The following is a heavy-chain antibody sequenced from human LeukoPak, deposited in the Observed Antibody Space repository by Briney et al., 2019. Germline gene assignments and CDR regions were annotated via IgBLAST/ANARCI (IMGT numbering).Heavy chain of an antibody. V-gene: IGHV3-74*01. Sequence: GGSLRLSCVASGFTFSSYWMHWVRQAPGKGLVWVSRINNDGSTTTYADSVRGRFTISRDNAKNTLYLQMNSLRAEDTAVYYCTRDTRGTIGTTTLDYWGQGTLVTVSS. CDR2: INNDGSTT. J-gene: IGHJ4*02. CDR3: TRDTRGTIGTTTLDY. CDR1: GFTFSSYW. D-gene: IGHD1-1*01.